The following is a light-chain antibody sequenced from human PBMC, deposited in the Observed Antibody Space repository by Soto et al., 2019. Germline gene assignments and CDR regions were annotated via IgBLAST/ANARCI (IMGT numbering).Light chain of an antibody. Sequence: QSVLTQPPSVSGAPGQRVTISCTGSSSNIGAGYDVHWYQQRPGTAPKLLIYSDDERPSGVADRFSGSKSGTSASLAISGLLAEDEADYFCAAWDDSLNGRVFGGGTKLTVL. V-gene: IGLV1-40*01. CDR2: SDD. J-gene: IGLJ3*02. CDR3: AAWDDSLNGRV. CDR1: SSNIGAGYD.